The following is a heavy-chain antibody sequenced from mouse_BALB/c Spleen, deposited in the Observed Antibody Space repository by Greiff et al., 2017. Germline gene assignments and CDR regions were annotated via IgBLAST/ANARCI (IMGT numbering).Heavy chain of an antibody. J-gene: IGHJ3*01. CDR3: ARFGSLAY. CDR2: ISSGSSTI. V-gene: IGHV5-17*02. CDR1: GFTFSSFG. Sequence: EVMLVESGGGLVKPGGSLKLSCAASGFTFSSFGMHWVRQAPEKGLEWVAYISSGSSTIYYADTVKGRFTISRDNPKNTLFLQMTSLRSEDTAMYYCARFGSLAYWGQGTLVTVSA.